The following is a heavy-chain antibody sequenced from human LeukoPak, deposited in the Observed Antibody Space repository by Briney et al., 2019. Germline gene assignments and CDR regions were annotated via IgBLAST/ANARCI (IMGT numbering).Heavy chain of an antibody. CDR2: INPNSGGT. D-gene: IGHD4-17*01. V-gene: IGHV1-2*02. CDR1: GYTFTGYY. J-gene: IGHJ4*02. Sequence: ASVKVSCKASGYTFTGYYMHWVRQAPGQGLEWMGWINPNSGGTNYAQKFQGRVTMTRDTSISTAYMELSRLRSDDTAVYYCARDFRPTAVHGDYIDYWGQGTLVTVSS. CDR3: ARDFRPTAVHGDYIDY.